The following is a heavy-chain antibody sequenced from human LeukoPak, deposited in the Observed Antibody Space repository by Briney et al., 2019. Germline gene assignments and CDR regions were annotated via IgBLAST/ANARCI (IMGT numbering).Heavy chain of an antibody. CDR1: GGSFSGYY. J-gene: IGHJ5*02. Sequence: SETLSLTCAVYGGSFSGYYWSWIRQPPGKGLEWIGEINHSGSTNYNPSLKSRVTISVDTSKNQFSLELSSVTAADTAVYYCARRRITRDYDWFDPWGQGTLVTVSS. CDR2: INHSGST. V-gene: IGHV4-34*01. D-gene: IGHD1-20*01. CDR3: ARRRITRDYDWFDP.